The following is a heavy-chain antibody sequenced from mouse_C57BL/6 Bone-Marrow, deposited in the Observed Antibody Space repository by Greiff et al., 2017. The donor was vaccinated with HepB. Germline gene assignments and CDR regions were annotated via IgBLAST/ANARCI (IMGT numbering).Heavy chain of an antibody. CDR2: IYPGNSDT. V-gene: IGHV1-5*01. Sequence: EVQLVESGTVLARPGASVKMSCKTSGYTFTSYWMHWVKQRPGQGLEWIGAIYPGNSDTSYNQKFKGKAKLTAVTSASTAYMELSSLTNEASAVYYCTRLDGSSSAWFAYWGQGTLVTVSA. D-gene: IGHD1-1*01. J-gene: IGHJ3*01. CDR3: TRLDGSSSAWFAY. CDR1: GYTFTSYW.